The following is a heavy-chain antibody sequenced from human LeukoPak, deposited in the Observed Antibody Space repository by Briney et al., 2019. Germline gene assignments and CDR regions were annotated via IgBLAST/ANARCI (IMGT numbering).Heavy chain of an antibody. CDR1: GGSFSGYY. CDR2: INHSGST. CDR3: ARDHENSYYYYGMDV. D-gene: IGHD2/OR15-2a*01. V-gene: IGHV4-34*01. J-gene: IGHJ6*02. Sequence: SETLSLTCAVYGGSFSGYYWSWIRQPPGKGLEWIGEINHSGSTNYNPSLKSRVTISVDTSKNQFSLKLSSVTAADTAVYYCARDHENSYYYYGMDVWGQGTTVTVSS.